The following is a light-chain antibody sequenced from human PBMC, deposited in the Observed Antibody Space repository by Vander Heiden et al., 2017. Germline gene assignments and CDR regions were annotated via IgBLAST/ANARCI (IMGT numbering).Light chain of an antibody. Sequence: QSALTQPASVSGSPGQSITITCTGTNNDLGAYNYVSWYQQPPGKAPKLMIYEVSFRPSGVSNRFSGSKSGNTASLTISGLQAEDEADYYCSSYTSISTLVVFGGGTKLTVL. CDR3: SSYTSISTLVV. CDR2: EVS. J-gene: IGLJ2*01. CDR1: NNDLGAYNY. V-gene: IGLV2-14*01.